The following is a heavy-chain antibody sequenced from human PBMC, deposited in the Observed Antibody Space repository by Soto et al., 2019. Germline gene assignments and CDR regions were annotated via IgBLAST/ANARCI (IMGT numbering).Heavy chain of an antibody. J-gene: IGHJ4*02. V-gene: IGHV4-39*01. D-gene: IGHD3-22*01. Sequence: SETLSLTCTVSGGSISSSSYYWGWIRQPPGKGLEWIGSIYYSGSTYYNPSLKSRVTISVDTSKNQFSRKLSSVTAADTAVYYCARLGRLGSGYQYYFDYWGQGTLVTVSS. CDR2: IYYSGST. CDR3: ARLGRLGSGYQYYFDY. CDR1: GGSISSSSYY.